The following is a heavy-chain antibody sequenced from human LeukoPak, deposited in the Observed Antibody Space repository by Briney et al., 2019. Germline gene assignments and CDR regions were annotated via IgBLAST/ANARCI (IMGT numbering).Heavy chain of an antibody. CDR3: ARDRWLFGSGSYWARMDF. Sequence: PGGSLRLSCRPSGFIFKTYGMRWVRQAPGKGLEWVGFIRYNGSIQYYGDSVKGRFVISRDNSKNTLFLDMNSLRPDDTGVYYCARDRWLFGSGSYWARMDFWGQGTEVIVSP. CDR2: IRYNGSIQ. D-gene: IGHD3-10*01. CDR1: GFIFKTYG. V-gene: IGHV3-30*02. J-gene: IGHJ4*02.